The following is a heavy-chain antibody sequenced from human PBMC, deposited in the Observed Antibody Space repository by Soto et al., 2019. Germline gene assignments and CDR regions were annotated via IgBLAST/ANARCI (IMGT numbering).Heavy chain of an antibody. CDR3: ARVSGIITAFDI. CDR1: GYTFTGYY. J-gene: IGHJ3*02. CDR2: INPNSGGT. V-gene: IGHV1-2*04. Sequence: ASVKVSCKASGYTFTGYYMHWVRQAPGQGLEWMGWINPNSGGTNYAQKFQGWFTMTRDTSISTAYLELSRLRSDDTAVYFCARVSGIITAFDIWGQGTMVTVSS. D-gene: IGHD3-10*01.